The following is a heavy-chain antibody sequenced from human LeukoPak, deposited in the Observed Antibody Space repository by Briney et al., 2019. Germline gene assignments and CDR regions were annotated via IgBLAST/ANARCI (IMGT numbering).Heavy chain of an antibody. CDR1: GITLSNYG. Sequence: GGSLRLSCAVSGITLSNYGMSWVRQAPGKGLEWVAGLSGSGGSTNYADSVKGRFTISRDNPKNTLYLQMNSLRAEDTAVYYCARDRSSSSWCGDSSYGMDVWGQGTTVTASS. J-gene: IGHJ6*01. CDR2: LSGSGGST. V-gene: IGHV3-23*01. CDR3: ARDRSSSSWCGDSSYGMDV. D-gene: IGHD6-13*01.